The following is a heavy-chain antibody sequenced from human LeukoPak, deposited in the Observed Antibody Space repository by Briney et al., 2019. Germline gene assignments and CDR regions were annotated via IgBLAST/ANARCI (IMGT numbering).Heavy chain of an antibody. D-gene: IGHD1-26*01. V-gene: IGHV1-2*02. J-gene: IGHJ4*02. CDR1: GYTFTGYY. Sequence: ASVKVSCKASGYTFTGYYMHWVRRALGQGLEWMGWINPNSGGTNYAQKFQGRVTMTRDTSISTAYMELSRLRSDDTAVYYCARDWAIGSCFDYWGQGTLVTVSS. CDR2: INPNSGGT. CDR3: ARDWAIGSCFDY.